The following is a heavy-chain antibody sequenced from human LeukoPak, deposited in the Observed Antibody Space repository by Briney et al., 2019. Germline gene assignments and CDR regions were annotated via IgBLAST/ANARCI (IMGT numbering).Heavy chain of an antibody. CDR2: MNPNSGNT. Sequence: GASVKVSCKASGYTFTSYDINWVRQATGQGLAWMGWMNPNSGNTGYAQKFQGRVTITRSTSISTAYMELSSLRSEDTAVYYCARAPRIRSTSLKRGPEYYMDVWGKGTTVTVSS. J-gene: IGHJ6*03. V-gene: IGHV1-8*03. CDR1: GYTFTSYD. D-gene: IGHD2-2*01. CDR3: ARAPRIRSTSLKRGPEYYMDV.